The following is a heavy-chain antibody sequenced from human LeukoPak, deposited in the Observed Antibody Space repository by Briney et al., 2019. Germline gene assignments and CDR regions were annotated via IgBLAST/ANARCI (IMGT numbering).Heavy chain of an antibody. CDR2: INPSGGST. CDR3: ARGFTNPYYDFWSGSDYFDY. CDR1: GYTFTSYY. D-gene: IGHD3-3*01. Sequence: ASVEVSCKASGYTFTSYYMHWVRQAPGQGLEWMGIINPSGGSTSYAQKFQGRVTMTRDTSTSTVYMELSSLRSEDTAVYYCARGFTNPYYDFWSGSDYFDYWGQGTLVTVSS. V-gene: IGHV1-46*01. J-gene: IGHJ4*02.